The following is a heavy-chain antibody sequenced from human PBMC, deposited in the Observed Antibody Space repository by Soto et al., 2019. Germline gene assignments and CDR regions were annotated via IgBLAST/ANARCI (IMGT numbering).Heavy chain of an antibody. J-gene: IGHJ6*02. CDR2: IIPIFGTA. Sequence: PVKVSCKASGGTFSSYAISWGRQAPEQGLEWMGGIIPIFGTANYAQKFQGRVTITADESTSTAYMELSSLRSEDTAVYYCARDRYYYDSSGYYYYGMDVWGQGTTVTVSS. D-gene: IGHD3-22*01. V-gene: IGHV1-69*13. CDR3: ARDRYYYDSSGYYYYGMDV. CDR1: GGTFSSYA.